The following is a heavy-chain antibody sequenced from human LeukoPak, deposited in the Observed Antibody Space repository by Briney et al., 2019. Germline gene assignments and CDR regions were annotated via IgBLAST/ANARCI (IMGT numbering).Heavy chain of an antibody. CDR3: AREFGDSYYGGDWFDP. V-gene: IGHV1-8*01. J-gene: IGHJ5*02. Sequence: ASVKVSCKASGYTFTSYDINWVRQATGQGLEWMGWMNPNSGNTGYAQKFRGRVTMTRNTSISTAYMELSSLRSEDTAVYYCAREFGDSYYGGDWFDPWGQGTLVTVSS. D-gene: IGHD3-10*01. CDR1: GYTFTSYD. CDR2: MNPNSGNT.